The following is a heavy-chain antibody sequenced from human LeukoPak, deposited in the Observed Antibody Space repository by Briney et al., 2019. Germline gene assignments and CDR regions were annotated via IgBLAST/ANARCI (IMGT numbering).Heavy chain of an antibody. CDR1: GFTVSGNY. Sequence: GGSLRLSCAVSGFTVSGNYMSWVRQAPGKGLEWVSVIYSGGNTYYAESVKGRFTISRDNSKNTLYLQMNSLRAEDTAVYYCARRLSSSWGFDYWGQGTLFTVSS. CDR3: ARRLSSSWGFDY. D-gene: IGHD6-13*01. V-gene: IGHV3-66*04. CDR2: IYSGGNT. J-gene: IGHJ4*02.